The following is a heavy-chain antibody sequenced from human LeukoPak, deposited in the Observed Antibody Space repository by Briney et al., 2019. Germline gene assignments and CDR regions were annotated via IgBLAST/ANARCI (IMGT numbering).Heavy chain of an antibody. CDR2: INPNSGGT. J-gene: IGHJ3*02. CDR3: ARDLRPLIVVVVAATRSDAFDI. Sequence: ASVKVSCKASGYTFTGYYMHWVRQAPGQGLEWMGWINPNSGGTNYAQKSQGRVTMTRDTSISTAYMELSRLRSDDTAVYYCARDLRPLIVVVVAATRSDAFDIWGQGTMVTVSS. V-gene: IGHV1-2*02. CDR1: GYTFTGYY. D-gene: IGHD2-15*01.